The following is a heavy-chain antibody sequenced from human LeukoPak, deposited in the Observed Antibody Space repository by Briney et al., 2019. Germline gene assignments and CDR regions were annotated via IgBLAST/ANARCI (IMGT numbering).Heavy chain of an antibody. CDR2: INHSGST. CDR1: GGSFSGYY. Sequence: SETLSLTCAVYGGSFSGYYWSWIRQPPGKGLEWIGEINHSGSTNYNPSLKSRVTISVDTSKNQFSLKLSSVTAADTAVYYCARGSGLRFDYWGQGTLVTVSS. J-gene: IGHJ4*02. CDR3: ARGSGLRFDY. D-gene: IGHD3-10*01. V-gene: IGHV4-34*01.